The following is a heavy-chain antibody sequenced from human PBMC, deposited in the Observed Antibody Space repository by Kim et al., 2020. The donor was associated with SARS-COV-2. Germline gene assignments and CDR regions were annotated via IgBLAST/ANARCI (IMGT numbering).Heavy chain of an antibody. J-gene: IGHJ6*02. D-gene: IGHD3-3*02. CDR3: ARVVENRIFGVVIMRPYDGMDV. CDR2: IWYDGSNK. V-gene: IGHV3-33*01. Sequence: GGSLRLSCAASGFTFSSYGMHWVRQAPGKGLEWVAVIWYDGSNKYYADSVKGRFTISRDNSKNTLYLQMNSLRAEDTAVYYCARVVENRIFGVVIMRPYDGMDVWGQGTTVTVSS. CDR1: GFTFSSYG.